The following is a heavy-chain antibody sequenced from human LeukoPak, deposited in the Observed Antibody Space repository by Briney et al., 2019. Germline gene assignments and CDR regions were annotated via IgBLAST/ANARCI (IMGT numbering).Heavy chain of an antibody. CDR2: ISAYNGNT. CDR1: GYTFTNYY. D-gene: IGHD3-22*01. V-gene: IGHV1-18*04. Sequence: ASVKVSCKASGYTFTNYYIHWVRQAPGQGLEWMGWISAYNGNTNYAQKLQGRVTMTTDTSTSTAYMELRSLRSDDTAVYYCARDTPITMIVVGEDAFDIWGQGTMVTVSS. J-gene: IGHJ3*02. CDR3: ARDTPITMIVVGEDAFDI.